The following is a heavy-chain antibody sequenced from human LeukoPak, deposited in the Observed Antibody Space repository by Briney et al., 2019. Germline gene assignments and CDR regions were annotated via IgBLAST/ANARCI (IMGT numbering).Heavy chain of an antibody. V-gene: IGHV3-43*01. J-gene: IGHJ3*02. CDR3: ARSNTGADAFDI. D-gene: IGHD2-8*02. CDR1: GFTFDHYT. Sequence: GGSLRLSCAASGFTFDHYTMHWVRQAPGKGLEWVSLISWDGGSTYYADSVKGRFTISRDNSKNTLYLQMNSLRAEDTAVYYCARSNTGADAFDIWGQGTMVTVSS. CDR2: ISWDGGST.